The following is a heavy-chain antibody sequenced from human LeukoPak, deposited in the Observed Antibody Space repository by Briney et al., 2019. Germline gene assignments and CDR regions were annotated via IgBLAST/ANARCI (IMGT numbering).Heavy chain of an antibody. CDR3: ARDRYSGTYWGYFDY. CDR2: IYYSGST. V-gene: IGHV4-59*01. Sequence: SETLSLTCAVSGDSSSNYYWSWIRQPPGKGLEWIGYIYYSGSTNYNPSLTSRVTISVDTSKNQFSLKLSSVTAADTAVYYCARDRYSGTYWGYFDYWGQGTLVTVSS. CDR1: GDSSSNYY. J-gene: IGHJ4*02. D-gene: IGHD1-26*01.